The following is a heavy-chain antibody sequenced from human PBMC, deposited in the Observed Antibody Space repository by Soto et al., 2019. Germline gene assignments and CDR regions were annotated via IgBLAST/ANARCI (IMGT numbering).Heavy chain of an antibody. D-gene: IGHD6-19*01. V-gene: IGHV1-2*02. Sequence: ASVKVSCKASGYSFTDYYIHWVRQAPGQGLEWMGWINPNTGGTNYAQKFQGRVTMTTDTSISTAYMELSRLRSEDTAVYFCARDLAPFDFPIAVAGTDYYYGLDVWGQGTTVTVSS. CDR1: GYSFTDYY. CDR3: ARDLAPFDFPIAVAGTDYYYGLDV. CDR2: INPNTGGT. J-gene: IGHJ6*02.